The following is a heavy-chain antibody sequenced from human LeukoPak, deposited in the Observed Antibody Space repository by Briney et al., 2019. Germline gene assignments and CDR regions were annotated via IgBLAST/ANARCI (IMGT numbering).Heavy chain of an antibody. CDR1: GITFSSYW. Sequence: GGSLRLSCAVSGITFSSYWMHWVRQDPGRGLLWVSRINTQGTYTNYADSVKGRFTISRDNAENTLYLQMSSLRADDTAVYYCVIDLGDYNDFWGQGTLVTVSS. D-gene: IGHD2-15*01. CDR3: VIDLGDYNDF. CDR2: INTQGTYT. V-gene: IGHV3-74*01. J-gene: IGHJ4*02.